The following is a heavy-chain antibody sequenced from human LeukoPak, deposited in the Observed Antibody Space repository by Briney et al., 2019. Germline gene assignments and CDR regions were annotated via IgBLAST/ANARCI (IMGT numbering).Heavy chain of an antibody. V-gene: IGHV1-2*02. CDR2: INPNSGGT. J-gene: IGHJ4*02. CDR1: GYTFTGYY. CDR3: ARITVAGSFDY. Sequence: GASVKVSCKASGYTFTGYYMHWVRQAPGQGLKWMGWINPNSGGTNYAQKFQGRVTMTTDTSTSTAYMELRSLRSDDTAVYYCARITVAGSFDYWGQGTLVTVSS. D-gene: IGHD6-19*01.